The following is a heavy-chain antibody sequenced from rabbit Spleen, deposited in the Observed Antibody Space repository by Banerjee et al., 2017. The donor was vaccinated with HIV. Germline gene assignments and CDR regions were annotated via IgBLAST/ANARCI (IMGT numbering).Heavy chain of an antibody. CDR1: GIDFSSYNF. D-gene: IGHD8-1*01. Sequence: QQQLEESGGGLVKPGGTLTLTCKASGIDFSSYNFICWVRQAPGKGLEWISCIAGSSSGFTYSATWAKGRFTCSKTSSTTVTLQMTSLTVADTATYFCARDTGSSFSSYSMDLWGPGTLVTVS. CDR3: ARDTGSSFSSYSMDL. V-gene: IGHV1S45*01. J-gene: IGHJ6*01. CDR2: IAGSSSGFT.